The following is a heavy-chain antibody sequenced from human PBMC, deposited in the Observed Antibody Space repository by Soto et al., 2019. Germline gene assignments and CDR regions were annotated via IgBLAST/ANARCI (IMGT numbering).Heavy chain of an antibody. D-gene: IGHD2-15*01. CDR3: ARVRPVCSGGSCYPGYFDY. J-gene: IGHJ4*02. CDR2: INHSGST. Sequence: QVQLQQWGAGLLKPSETLSLTCAVYGGSFSGYYWSWIRQPPGKGLEWIGEINHSGSTNYNPSLKSRVTISVDTFKNQFSLKLSSVTAADTAVYYCARVRPVCSGGSCYPGYFDYWGQGTLVTVSS. V-gene: IGHV4-34*01. CDR1: GGSFSGYY.